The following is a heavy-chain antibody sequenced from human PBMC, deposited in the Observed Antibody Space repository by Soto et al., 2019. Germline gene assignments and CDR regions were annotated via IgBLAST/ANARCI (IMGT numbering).Heavy chain of an antibody. CDR3: ARLKLGYCSSTSCSPFDY. Sequence: SETLSLTCTVSGGSISSYYWSWIRQPPGKGLEWIGYIYYSGSTNYNPSLKSRVTISVDTSKNQFSLKLSSVTAADTAVYYCARLKLGYCSSTSCSPFDYWGQGTLVTVSS. CDR1: GGSISSYY. D-gene: IGHD2-2*01. J-gene: IGHJ4*02. V-gene: IGHV4-59*08. CDR2: IYYSGST.